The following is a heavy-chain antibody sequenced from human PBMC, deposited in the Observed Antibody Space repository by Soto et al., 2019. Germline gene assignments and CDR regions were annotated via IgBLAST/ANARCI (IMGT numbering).Heavy chain of an antibody. J-gene: IGHJ6*03. CDR2: IYYSGST. Sequence: SSETLSLTCTVSGGSISSGGYYWSWIRQHPGKGLEWIGYIYYSGSTYYNPSLKSRVTISVDTSKNQFSLKLSSVTAADTAVYYCARAPSGGSMKSYYYYYYMDVWGKGTTVTVSS. CDR1: GGSISSGGYY. CDR3: ARAPSGGSMKSYYYYYYMDV. D-gene: IGHD2-15*01. V-gene: IGHV4-31*03.